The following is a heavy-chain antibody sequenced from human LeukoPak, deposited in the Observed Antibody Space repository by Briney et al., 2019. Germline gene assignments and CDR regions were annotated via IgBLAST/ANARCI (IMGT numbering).Heavy chain of an antibody. CDR2: ISYDGSKK. Sequence: PGGSLRLSCAASGFTFSSYSMNWVRQAPGKGLEWVAVISYDGSKKYSADSVKGRFTISRDNSKSTLYLQMNSLTTEDTAVYHCAKDSYSVAGTIPFDYWGQGTLVTVSS. D-gene: IGHD6-19*01. CDR3: AKDSYSVAGTIPFDY. CDR1: GFTFSSYS. J-gene: IGHJ4*02. V-gene: IGHV3-30*18.